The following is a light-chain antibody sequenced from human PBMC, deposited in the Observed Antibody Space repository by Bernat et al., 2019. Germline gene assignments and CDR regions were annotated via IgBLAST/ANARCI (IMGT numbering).Light chain of an antibody. Sequence: EVVMTQSPATLSVSPGERATLSCRASESVSSDLAWYQQKPGQAPRLLIYGASTRVTGIPDRFSGSGSGTEFTHTISSLQSEDFAVYYCQQYNKWPPITFGQGKRLDIK. V-gene: IGKV3-15*01. J-gene: IGKJ5*01. CDR2: GAS. CDR3: QQYNKWPPIT. CDR1: ESVSSD.